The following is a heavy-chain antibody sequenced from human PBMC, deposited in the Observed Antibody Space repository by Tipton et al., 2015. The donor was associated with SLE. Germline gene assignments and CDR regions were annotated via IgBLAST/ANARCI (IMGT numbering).Heavy chain of an antibody. CDR3: AREWGYGDYDWFDP. J-gene: IGHJ5*02. CDR2: IYYSGST. Sequence: TLSLTCTVPGGSISSYYWSWIRQPPGMGLEWIGYIYYSGSTNYNPSLKSRVTISVDTSKNQFSLKLSSVTAADTAVYYCAREWGYGDYDWFDPWGQGTLVTVSS. CDR1: GGSISSYY. D-gene: IGHD4-17*01. V-gene: IGHV4-59*12.